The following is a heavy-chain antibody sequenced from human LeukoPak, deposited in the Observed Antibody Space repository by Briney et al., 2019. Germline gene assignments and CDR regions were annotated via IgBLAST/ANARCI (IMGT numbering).Heavy chain of an antibody. CDR1: GGSISSSSYY. D-gene: IGHD3-3*01. CDR2: IYYSGST. CDR3: ARHYYDFWSGYLSWFDP. J-gene: IGHJ5*02. V-gene: IGHV4-39*01. Sequence: PETLSLTCTVSGGSISSSSYYWGWLRQPPGKGLEWIGSIYYSGSTYYNPSLKRRVTISVDTSKNQFSLKLSSVTAADTAVYYCARHYYDFWSGYLSWFDPWGQGTLVTVSS.